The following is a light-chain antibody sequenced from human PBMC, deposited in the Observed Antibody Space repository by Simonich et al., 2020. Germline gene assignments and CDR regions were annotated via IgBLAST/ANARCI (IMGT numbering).Light chain of an antibody. CDR3: QQYNNWPPLT. J-gene: IGKJ4*01. CDR2: GAS. CDR1: QSVSSN. V-gene: IGKV3-15*01. Sequence: EIVMTQSPATLSVSPGERATLSGRASQSVSSNLAWYQQKPGQAPRILIYGASTRATGIPARFSGSGSGTEFTLTISSMQSEDFAVYYCQQYNNWPPLTFGGGTKVEIK.